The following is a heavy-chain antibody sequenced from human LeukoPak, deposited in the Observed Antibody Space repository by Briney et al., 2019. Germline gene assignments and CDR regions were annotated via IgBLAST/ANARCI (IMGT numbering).Heavy chain of an antibody. CDR3: AREGGGPRWLDP. CDR2: INTSGNS. Sequence: SETLSLTCAVYGGSFSGYYWSWIRQPAGKGLEWIGRINTSGNSNYNPSLRSRVTMSVDTSKNQFSLNLSSVTAADTAVYYCAREGGGPRWLDPWGQGTLVTVSS. J-gene: IGHJ5*02. V-gene: IGHV4-4*07. CDR1: GGSFSGYY. D-gene: IGHD6-25*01.